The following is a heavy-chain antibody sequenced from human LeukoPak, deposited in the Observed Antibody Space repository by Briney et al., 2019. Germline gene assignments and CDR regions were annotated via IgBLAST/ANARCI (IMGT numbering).Heavy chain of an antibody. CDR2: IKYDGNEE. CDR3: KSGGAAPGSFDY. V-gene: IGHV3-7*01. D-gene: IGHD1-1*01. Sequence: ETLSLTCAVYGGSFSGYYWSWIRQPPGKGLEWVANIKYDGNEEYYVDSVKGRFTISRDNAKNSLYLQLNSLRVEDTAVYYCKSGGAAPGSFDYWGQGTLVTVSS. J-gene: IGHJ4*02. CDR1: GGSFSGYY.